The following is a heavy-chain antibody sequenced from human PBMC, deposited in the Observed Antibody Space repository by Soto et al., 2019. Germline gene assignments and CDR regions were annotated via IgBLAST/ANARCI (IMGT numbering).Heavy chain of an antibody. D-gene: IGHD3-3*01. CDR2: INSDGSST. V-gene: IGHV3-74*01. Sequence: GGSLRLSCAASGFTFSSYWMHWVRQAPGKGLVWVSRINSDGSSTSYADYVKGRFTISRDNAKNTLYLQMNSLRAEDTAVYYFARVYDFWSGYYQGHYFDYWGQGTLVTVSS. CDR3: ARVYDFWSGYYQGHYFDY. J-gene: IGHJ4*02. CDR1: GFTFSSYW.